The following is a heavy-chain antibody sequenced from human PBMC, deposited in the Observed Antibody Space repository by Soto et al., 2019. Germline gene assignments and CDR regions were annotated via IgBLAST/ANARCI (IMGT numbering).Heavy chain of an antibody. Sequence: SETLSLTCTVSGGSISSGGYYWSWIRQHPGKGLEGIGYIYYSGSTYYNPSLKSRVTISVDTSKNQFSLKLSSVTAADTAVYYCARAYYDSSGYPFVDYWGQGTLVTVSS. V-gene: IGHV4-31*03. CDR1: GGSISSGGYY. CDR3: ARAYYDSSGYPFVDY. J-gene: IGHJ4*02. CDR2: IYYSGST. D-gene: IGHD3-22*01.